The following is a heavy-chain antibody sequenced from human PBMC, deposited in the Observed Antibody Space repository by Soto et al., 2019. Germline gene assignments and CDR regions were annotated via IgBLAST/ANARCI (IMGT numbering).Heavy chain of an antibody. Sequence: SQTLSLTCAISGDSVSSDSAAWNWIRQSPSRGLEWLGRTYYRSKWYNDYAVSVKSRITFNPDTSKNQFSLQLNSVTPEDTAVYFCSRSGGSADSYYGMDVWGKGPRSPSPQ. J-gene: IGHJ6*01. CDR2: TYYRSKWYN. CDR1: GDSVSSDSAA. CDR3: SRSGGSADSYYGMDV. D-gene: IGHD2-15*01. V-gene: IGHV6-1*01.